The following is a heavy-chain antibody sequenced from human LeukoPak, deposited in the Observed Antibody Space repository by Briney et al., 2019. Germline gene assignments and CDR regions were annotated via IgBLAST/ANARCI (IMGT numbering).Heavy chain of an antibody. CDR2: INPSGGST. J-gene: IGHJ4*02. V-gene: IGHV1-46*01. Sequence: ASVKVSCKASGYTFTSYYMHWVRQAPGQGLEWMGIINPSGGSTSYAQKFQGRVTMTRDTSTSTVYMELSSLRSEDTAVYYCARDFRSTLRLYYFDYWGQGTLVTVSS. CDR3: ARDFRSTLRLYYFDY. D-gene: IGHD1-14*01. CDR1: GYTFTSYY.